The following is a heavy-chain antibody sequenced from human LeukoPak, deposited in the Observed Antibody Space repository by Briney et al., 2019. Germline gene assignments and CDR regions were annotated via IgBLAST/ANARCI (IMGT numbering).Heavy chain of an antibody. Sequence: GGSLRLSCAASGFTVSSNYMSWVRQAPGKGLEWVSVIYSGGSTYYADSVKGRFTISRDNSKNTLYLQMNSLRAEDTAVYYCASTSSRHSDFWSGSTDYGGQGTRVTVSS. D-gene: IGHD3-3*01. CDR2: IYSGGST. CDR3: ASTSSRHSDFWSGSTDY. CDR1: GFTVSSNY. V-gene: IGHV3-66*01. J-gene: IGHJ4*02.